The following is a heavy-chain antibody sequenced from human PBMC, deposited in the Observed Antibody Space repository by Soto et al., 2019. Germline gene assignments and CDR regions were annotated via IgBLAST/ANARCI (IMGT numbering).Heavy chain of an antibody. D-gene: IGHD2-8*01. CDR2: IYYSGST. V-gene: IGHV4-59*12. Sequence: PSETLSLTCTVSAGSISSYYWSWIRQPPGKGLEWIGYIYYSGSTNYNPSLKSRVTISVDTSKNQFSLKLSSVTAADTAVYYCARGRPKVCKLDGTKRNWFDPWSQGTLVTVSS. CDR1: AGSISSYY. CDR3: ARGRPKVCKLDGTKRNWFDP. J-gene: IGHJ5*02.